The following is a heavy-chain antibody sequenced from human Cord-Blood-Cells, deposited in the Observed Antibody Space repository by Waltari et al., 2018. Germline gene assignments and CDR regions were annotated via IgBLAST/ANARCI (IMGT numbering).Heavy chain of an antibody. J-gene: IGHJ6*03. V-gene: IGHV4-4*07. Sequence: QVQLQESGPGLVKPSETLSLTCTVYGGPINSYYWSWIHQPAGKGLEWIERIYTSGSTNYNPSLKSRVTMSVDTSKNQFSLKLSSVTAADTAVYYCARDEYSSSSRRNYYYYMDVWGKGTTVTVAS. D-gene: IGHD6-6*01. CDR2: IYTSGST. CDR3: ARDEYSSSSRRNYYYYMDV. CDR1: GGPINSYY.